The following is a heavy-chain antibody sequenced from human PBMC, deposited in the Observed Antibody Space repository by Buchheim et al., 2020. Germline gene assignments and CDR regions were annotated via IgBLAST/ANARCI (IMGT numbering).Heavy chain of an antibody. J-gene: IGHJ4*02. D-gene: IGHD5-18*01. Sequence: QVQLQESGPGLVKPSQTLSLTCTVSGDSISSSGYYWSWIRQYPGKGLEWIGYIYYSGSTYYNPSLKSRVTISVDTSKNQFFLKLSSVTAADTAVYYCARALQTSSALNTAMDYWGQGTL. CDR2: IYYSGST. CDR3: ARALQTSSALNTAMDY. CDR1: GDSISSSGYY. V-gene: IGHV4-31*03.